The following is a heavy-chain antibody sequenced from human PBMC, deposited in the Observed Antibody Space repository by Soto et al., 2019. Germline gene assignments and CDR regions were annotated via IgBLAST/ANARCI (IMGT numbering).Heavy chain of an antibody. Sequence: QLQLQESGSGLVKPSQTLSLTCAVSGDSLSSGPYSWSWIRQPPGKGLEWIGYIYHSGSTYYTPSLRSRVFMSVDRSKNQFSLHLSSVTAADTAMYFCARRGAWGYHFDVWGQGALVTVAS. V-gene: IGHV4-30-2*01. CDR3: ARRGAWGYHFDV. CDR2: IYHSGST. CDR1: GDSLSSGPYS. D-gene: IGHD5-12*01. J-gene: IGHJ4*02.